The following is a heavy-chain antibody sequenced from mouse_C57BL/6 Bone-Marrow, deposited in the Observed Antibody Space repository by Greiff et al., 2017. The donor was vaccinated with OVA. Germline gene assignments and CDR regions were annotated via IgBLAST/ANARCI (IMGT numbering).Heavy chain of an antibody. CDR1: GYTFTSYW. J-gene: IGHJ2*01. V-gene: IGHV1-64*01. CDR2: IHHNSGST. CDR3: ASLYGSSPDY. D-gene: IGHD1-1*01. Sequence: QVQLQQPGAELVKPGASVKLSCKASGYTFTSYWMHWVKQRPGQGLEWIGMIHHNSGSTNYNEKFKSKATLTVDQSSSTAYMQLSSLTSEDSAVYYCASLYGSSPDYWGQGTTLTVSS.